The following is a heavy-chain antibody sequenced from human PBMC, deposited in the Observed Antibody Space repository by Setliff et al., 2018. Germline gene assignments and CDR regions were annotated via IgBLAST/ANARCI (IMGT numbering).Heavy chain of an antibody. CDR2: TIPMFGTT. D-gene: IGHD2-15*01. J-gene: IGHJ6*03. V-gene: IGHV1-69*05. CDR1: GGTFRNYG. CDR3: AREGVDTRSSTDYRCYMDV. Sequence: SVKVSCKATGGTFRNYGISWVRQAPGQGLEWMGGTIPMFGTTNYAQKFQGRVTVITDESTSTAYMELSSLKSEDTAMYYCAREGVDTRSSTDYRCYMDVWGKGTAVTVSS.